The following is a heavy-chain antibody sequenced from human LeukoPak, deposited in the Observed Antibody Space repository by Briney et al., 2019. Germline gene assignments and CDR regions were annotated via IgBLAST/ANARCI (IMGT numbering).Heavy chain of an antibody. V-gene: IGHV4-61*02. D-gene: IGHD5-24*01. CDR1: GGSISSGSYY. CDR2: IYTSGST. J-gene: IGHJ6*02. Sequence: PSETLSLTCTVSGGSISSGSYYWSWIRQPAGKGLEWIGRIYTSGSTNYNPSLKSRVTISVDTSKNQFSLKLSSVTAADTAVYYCARLGLVEMATPLLVDGMDVWGQGTTVTVSS. CDR3: ARLGLVEMATPLLVDGMDV.